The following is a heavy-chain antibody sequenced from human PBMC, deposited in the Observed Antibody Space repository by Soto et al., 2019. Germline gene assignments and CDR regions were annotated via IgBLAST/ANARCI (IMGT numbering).Heavy chain of an antibody. CDR1: GFTFSDYY. J-gene: IGHJ5*02. Sequence: GGSLRLSCAASGFTFSDYYMSWIRQAPGKGLEWVSYISSSGSTIYYADSVKGRFTISRDNAKNSLYLQMNSLRAEDTAVYYCARDKRYSSSSLVFDPWGQGTLVTVSS. CDR2: ISSSGSTI. CDR3: ARDKRYSSSSLVFDP. V-gene: IGHV3-11*01. D-gene: IGHD6-6*01.